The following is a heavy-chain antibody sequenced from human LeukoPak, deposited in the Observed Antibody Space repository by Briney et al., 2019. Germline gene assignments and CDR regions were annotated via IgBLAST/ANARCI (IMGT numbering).Heavy chain of an antibody. CDR2: INPSGGST. J-gene: IGHJ4*02. CDR3: ARDLVTMVRGVIGFYGY. V-gene: IGHV1-46*01. D-gene: IGHD3-10*01. CDR1: GYTFTSYY. Sequence: ASVKVSCKASGYTFTSYYIHWVRQAPGQGLEWMGIINPSGGSTSYAQKFQGRVTMTRDTSTSTVYMELSSLRSDDTAVYYCARDLVTMVRGVIGFYGYWGQGTLVTVSS.